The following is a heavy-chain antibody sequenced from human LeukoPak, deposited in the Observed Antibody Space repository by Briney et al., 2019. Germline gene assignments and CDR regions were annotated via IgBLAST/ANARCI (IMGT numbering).Heavy chain of an antibody. CDR3: ARAYQRLGGLSLPDY. Sequence: GASVKVSCKASGYPFTNYAMNWVRQAPGQGLEWMGWIHPSTGNPTYAQGFTGRFVFSLDISVSTTYLQISSLKAEDTAVSYCARAYQRLGGLSLPDYWGQGTLVTVSS. J-gene: IGHJ4*02. V-gene: IGHV7-4-1*02. D-gene: IGHD3-16*02. CDR1: GYPFTNYA. CDR2: IHPSTGNP.